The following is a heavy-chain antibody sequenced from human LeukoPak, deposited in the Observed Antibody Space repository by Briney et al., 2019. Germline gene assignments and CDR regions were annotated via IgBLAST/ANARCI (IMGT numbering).Heavy chain of an antibody. Sequence: SETLSLTCAVSGGSISSSSYYWGWIRQPPGKGLEWIGSIYYSGSAFYNPSLKSRVTISVDTSKDQFSLKLTSVTAADTAVYYWGREVTMIRGGVGPLANWFDPWGQGTLVTVSS. CDR2: IYYSGSA. D-gene: IGHD3-10*01. V-gene: IGHV4-39*02. J-gene: IGHJ5*02. CDR3: GREVTMIRGGVGPLANWFDP. CDR1: GGSISSSSYY.